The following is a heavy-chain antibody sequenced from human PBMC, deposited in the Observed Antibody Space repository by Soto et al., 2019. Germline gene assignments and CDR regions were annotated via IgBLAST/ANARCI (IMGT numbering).Heavy chain of an antibody. CDR3: ALRIVVVVASNPNWFDP. D-gene: IGHD2-15*01. CDR1: GFTFSNAW. CDR2: IKSKTDGGTT. V-gene: IGHV3-15*01. Sequence: GGSLRLSCAASGFTFSNAWMSWVRQAPGKGLEWVGRIKSKTDGGTTDYAAPVKGRFTISRDDSKNTLYLQMNSLKTEDTAVYYCALRIVVVVASNPNWFDPWGQGTLVTVSS. J-gene: IGHJ5*02.